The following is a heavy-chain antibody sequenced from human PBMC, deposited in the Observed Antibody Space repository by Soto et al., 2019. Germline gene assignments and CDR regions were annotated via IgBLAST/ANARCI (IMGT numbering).Heavy chain of an antibody. CDR2: IIPIFGTE. V-gene: IGHV1-69*01. Sequence: QVQLVQSGAEVKKPGSSVKVSCKASGGTFSSYAISWVRQAPGQGLEWMGGIIPIFGTENYAQTFQGRVTITADESTSTVYMELSSLRSEDTAVYYCASVRPGPAAIGGAYYYYYGMEVWGQGTTVTVSS. D-gene: IGHD2-2*01. CDR3: ASVRPGPAAIGGAYYYYYGMEV. J-gene: IGHJ6*02. CDR1: GGTFSSYA.